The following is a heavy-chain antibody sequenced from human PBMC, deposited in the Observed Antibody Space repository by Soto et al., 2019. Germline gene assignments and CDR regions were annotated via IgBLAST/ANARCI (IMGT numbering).Heavy chain of an antibody. J-gene: IGHJ4*02. CDR3: AKDLSKVRWLQFIIDY. CDR1: GFTFSSYG. D-gene: IGHD5-12*01. Sequence: GGSLRLSCAASGFTFSSYGMHWVRQAPGKGLEWVAVISYDGSNKYYADSVKGRFTISRDNSKNTLYLQMNSLRAEDTAVYYCAKDLSKVRWLQFIIDYWGQGTLVTVSS. CDR2: ISYDGSNK. V-gene: IGHV3-30*18.